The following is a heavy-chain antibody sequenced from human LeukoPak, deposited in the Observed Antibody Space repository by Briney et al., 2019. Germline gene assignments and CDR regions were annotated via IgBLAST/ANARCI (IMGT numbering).Heavy chain of an antibody. J-gene: IGHJ4*02. V-gene: IGHV3-30*02. CDR3: AGDKTTGGWYEFDY. CDR1: GFTFSSYG. D-gene: IGHD6-19*01. Sequence: GGSLGLSCAASGFTFSSYGMHWVRQAPGKGLEWVAFIRYDGSNKYYADSVKGRFTISRDTSKNTVSLQMNSLRAEDTAVYYCAGDKTTGGWYEFDYWGQGTLVTVSS. CDR2: IRYDGSNK.